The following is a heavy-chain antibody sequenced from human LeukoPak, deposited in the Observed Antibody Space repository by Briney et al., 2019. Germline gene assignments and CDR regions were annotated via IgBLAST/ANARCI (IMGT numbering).Heavy chain of an antibody. CDR2: ISSNGGNT. CDR3: VKGFKYSSSLFDY. V-gene: IGHV3-64D*06. CDR1: GFTFSSSA. Sequence: GGSLRLSCSASGFTFSSSAMHWVRQAPGKGLEYVSTISSNGGNTYYADPVKGRFTITRDNSRNTLYLQMSSLRAEDTAVYYCVKGFKYSSSLFDYWGQGTLVTVSS. J-gene: IGHJ4*02. D-gene: IGHD6-13*01.